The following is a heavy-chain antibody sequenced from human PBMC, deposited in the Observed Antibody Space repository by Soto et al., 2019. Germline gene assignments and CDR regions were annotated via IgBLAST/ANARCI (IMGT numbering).Heavy chain of an antibody. V-gene: IGHV3-30*18. J-gene: IGHJ4*02. CDR3: AKAEPDSGYDLDY. CDR2: ISYDGSNI. CDR1: GFNFSSYG. Sequence: GGSLRLSCAASGFNFSSYGMHWVRQAPGKGLEWVAVISYDGSNIYYADSVKGRFTISRDNSKNALYLQRNSLRAEDTAVYYCAKAEPDSGYDLDYWGEGTLVTVSS. D-gene: IGHD5-12*01.